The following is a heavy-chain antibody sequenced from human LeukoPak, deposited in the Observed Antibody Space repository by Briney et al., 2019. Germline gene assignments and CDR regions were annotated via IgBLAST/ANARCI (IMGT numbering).Heavy chain of an antibody. J-gene: IGHJ4*02. D-gene: IGHD3-10*01. CDR3: ARGPMVRGVLTDY. CDR1: GGTFSSYA. V-gene: IGHV1-69*04. Sequence: SVKVSCKASGGTFSSYAISWVRQAPGQGLEWMGRIIPILGIANYAQKFQGRVTITADKSTSTAYMELSSLRSEDTAVYYCARGPMVRGVLTDYWGQGTLVTVSS. CDR2: IIPILGIA.